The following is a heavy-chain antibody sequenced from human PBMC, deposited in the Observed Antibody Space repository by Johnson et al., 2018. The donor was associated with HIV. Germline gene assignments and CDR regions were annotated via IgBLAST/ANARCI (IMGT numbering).Heavy chain of an antibody. CDR1: GFTFSSYG. CDR2: ISYDGSNK. CDR3: ATISVIPSRVNDAFDI. J-gene: IGHJ3*02. Sequence: QVQLVESGGGVVQPGRSLRLSCAASGFTFSSYGMHWVRQAPGKGLEWVAVISYDGSNKYYADSVKGRFTISRDNSKNTLYLQMNGLRVEDTAVYYCATISVIPSRVNDAFDIWGQGTMVTVSS. V-gene: IGHV3-30*19. D-gene: IGHD3-16*02.